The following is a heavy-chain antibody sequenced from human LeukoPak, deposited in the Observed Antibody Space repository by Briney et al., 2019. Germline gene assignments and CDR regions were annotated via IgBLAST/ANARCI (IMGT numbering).Heavy chain of an antibody. V-gene: IGHV1-2*02. CDR2: INPNSGDT. CDR1: GYTFSDYY. Sequence: GASVKVSCRASGYTFSDYYMHWVRQAPGQGPEWMGWINPNSGDTYYPQKFQGSVSMTRDTSISTANMMLSRLKSDDTAVYYCARGRRILVGDTNAGDFFDYWGQGTLVTVSS. CDR3: ARGRRILVGDTNAGDFFDY. J-gene: IGHJ4*02. D-gene: IGHD1-26*01.